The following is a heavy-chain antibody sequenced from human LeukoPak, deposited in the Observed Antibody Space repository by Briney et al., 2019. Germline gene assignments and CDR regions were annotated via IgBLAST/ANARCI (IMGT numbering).Heavy chain of an antibody. D-gene: IGHD3-10*01. V-gene: IGHV3-48*01. CDR3: AREGIAKYYGSGTGAFDI. Sequence: GGSLRLSCAASGFTFSSYSMNWVRQAPGKGLEWVSYISSSSSTIYYADSVKGRFTISRDNAKNSLYLQMNSLRAEDTAVYYCAREGIAKYYGSGTGAFDIWGQGTMVTVSS. CDR1: GFTFSSYS. CDR2: ISSSSSTI. J-gene: IGHJ3*02.